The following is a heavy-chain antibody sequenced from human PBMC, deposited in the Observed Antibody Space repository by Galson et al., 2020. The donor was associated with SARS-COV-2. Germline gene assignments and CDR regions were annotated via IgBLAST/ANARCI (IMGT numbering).Heavy chain of an antibody. Sequence: SETLSLTCTVSGGYNSSHYWSWLRQTPGKGLEWIGYIYYSESTNHNPPPKRRVTISVDTSKNQFSLKLSSVTAADTAVYYCARVVVPDFWSGDYYYYYYMDVWGKGTTVTVSS. CDR2: IYYSEST. V-gene: IGHV4-59*11. CDR3: ARVVVPDFWSGDYYYYYYMDV. J-gene: IGHJ6*03. CDR1: GGYNSSHY. D-gene: IGHD3-3*01.